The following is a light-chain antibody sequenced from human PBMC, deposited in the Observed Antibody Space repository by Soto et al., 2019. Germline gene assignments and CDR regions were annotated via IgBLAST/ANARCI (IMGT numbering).Light chain of an antibody. V-gene: IGKV4-1*01. J-gene: IGKJ2*01. CDR2: GAS. Sequence: DFVMTHAPDSLAVSLGERATINCKSSQSVLYNSNNKNHLGWFQQKPGHPPKLLIYGASFRPSGVPDRFSGSGSGTDFTLTISILQAEDVAVYYCQQYYSIPFTFGQGTKLEI. CDR1: QSVLYNSNNKNH. CDR3: QQYYSIPFT.